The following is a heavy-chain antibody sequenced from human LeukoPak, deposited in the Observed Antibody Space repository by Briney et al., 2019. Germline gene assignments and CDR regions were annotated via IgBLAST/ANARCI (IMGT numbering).Heavy chain of an antibody. J-gene: IGHJ4*02. V-gene: IGHV3-64*04. Sequence: GGSLRLSCSASGFTFSSYAMHWVRQAPGKGLEYVSAISSNGGSTYYADSVKGRFTISRDNSKNTLYLQMNSLRAEDTAVYYCAKDRILTGSIYFDYWGQGTLVTVSS. CDR3: AKDRILTGSIYFDY. CDR1: GFTFSSYA. CDR2: ISSNGGST. D-gene: IGHD3-9*01.